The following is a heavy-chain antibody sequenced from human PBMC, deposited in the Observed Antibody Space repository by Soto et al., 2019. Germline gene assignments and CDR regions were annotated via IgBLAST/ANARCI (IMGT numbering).Heavy chain of an antibody. CDR2: ISAYNGNT. CDR1: GYTFTSYG. V-gene: IGHV1-18*01. Sequence: ASVKVSCKASGYTFTSYGISWVRQAPGQGLEWMGWISAYNGNTNYAQKLQGRVTMTTDTSTSTAYMELRSLRSDDTAVYYCARGRYCGSTSCSNYYGLDVWGQGTTVTVSS. J-gene: IGHJ6*02. CDR3: ARGRYCGSTSCSNYYGLDV. D-gene: IGHD2-2*01.